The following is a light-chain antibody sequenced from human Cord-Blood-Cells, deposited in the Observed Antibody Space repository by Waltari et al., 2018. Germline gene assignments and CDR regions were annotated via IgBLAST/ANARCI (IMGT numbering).Light chain of an antibody. V-gene: IGLV1-47*01. CDR2: RNN. CDR3: AAWDDSLSGWV. CDR1: SSNLGSNY. Sequence: QSVLTRPPSASGTPGQRVTISCSGSSSNLGSNYVYWYQQLPGTAPKLLIYRNNQRPSGVPDRFSGSKSGTSASLAISGLRSEDEADYYCAAWDDSLSGWVFGGGTKLTVL. J-gene: IGLJ3*02.